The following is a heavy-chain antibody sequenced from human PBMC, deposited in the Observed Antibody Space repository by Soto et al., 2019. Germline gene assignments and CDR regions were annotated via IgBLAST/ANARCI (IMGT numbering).Heavy chain of an antibody. CDR3: ASRLRFGELLFDY. J-gene: IGHJ4*02. Sequence: SETLSLTCTVSGGSISSGGYYWSWIRQHPGKGLEWIGYIYYSGSTYYNQSLKSRVTISVDTSKNQFSLKLSSVTAAYTAVYYCASRLRFGELLFDYWGQGTLVTVSS. CDR2: IYYSGST. D-gene: IGHD3-10*01. V-gene: IGHV4-31*03. CDR1: GGSISSGGYY.